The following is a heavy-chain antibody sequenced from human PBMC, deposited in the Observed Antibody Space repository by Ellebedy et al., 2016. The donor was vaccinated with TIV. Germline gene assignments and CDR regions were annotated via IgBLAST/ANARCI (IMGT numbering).Heavy chain of an antibody. D-gene: IGHD1-14*01. J-gene: IGHJ4*02. CDR2: TDHSGGS. CDR1: GYSISSGYY. CDR3: ARFIREHGGNHEEAFDI. Sequence: SETLSLXXTVSGYSISSGYYWSWFRPPPGKGLEWIGDTDHSGGSNYDPSLKCRVTISIDTSNIQFSLKLNSVTAADTAVYYCARFIREHGGNHEEAFDIWGQGTLVTVSS. V-gene: IGHV4-38-2*02.